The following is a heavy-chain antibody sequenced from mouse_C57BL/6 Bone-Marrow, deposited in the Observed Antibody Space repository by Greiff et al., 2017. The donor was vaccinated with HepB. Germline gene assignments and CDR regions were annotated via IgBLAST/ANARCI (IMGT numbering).Heavy chain of an antibody. D-gene: IGHD1-1*01. Sequence: QVQLKQPGAELVKPGASVKLSCKASGYTFTSYWMHWVKQRPGQGLEWIGMIHPNSGSTNYNAKFKSKATLTVDKSSSTAYMQLSSLTSEDSAVYDWARGDLYGSSTDYWGQGTTRTVSS. V-gene: IGHV1-64*01. CDR1: GYTFTSYW. CDR2: IHPNSGST. J-gene: IGHJ2*01. CDR3: ARGDLYGSSTDY.